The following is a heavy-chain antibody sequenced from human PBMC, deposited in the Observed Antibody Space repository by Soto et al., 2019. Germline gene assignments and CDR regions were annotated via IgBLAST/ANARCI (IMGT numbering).Heavy chain of an antibody. CDR2: ISGSGGST. J-gene: IGHJ6*02. V-gene: IGHV3-23*01. CDR3: AKDRYSGYEDYYYGMDV. D-gene: IGHD5-12*01. CDR1: GFTFSSYA. Sequence: PGGSLRLSCAASGFTFSSYAMSWVRQAPGKGLEWVSAISGSGGSTYYADSVKGRFTISRDNSKNTLYLQMNSLRAEDTAVYYCAKDRYSGYEDYYYGMDVWGQGTTVTV.